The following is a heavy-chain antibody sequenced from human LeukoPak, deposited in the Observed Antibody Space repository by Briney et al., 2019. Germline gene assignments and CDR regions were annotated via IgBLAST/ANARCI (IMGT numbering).Heavy chain of an antibody. CDR3: ARAELLGYFDY. J-gene: IGHJ4*02. V-gene: IGHV3-30-3*01. CDR1: GFTFSSYA. Sequence: GGSLRLSCAASGFTFSSYAMHWVRQAPGKGLEWVAVISHDGSNKYYADSVKGRFTISRDNSKNTLYLQMNSLRAEDTAVYYCARAELLGYFDYWGQGTLVTVSS. D-gene: IGHD1-26*01. CDR2: ISHDGSNK.